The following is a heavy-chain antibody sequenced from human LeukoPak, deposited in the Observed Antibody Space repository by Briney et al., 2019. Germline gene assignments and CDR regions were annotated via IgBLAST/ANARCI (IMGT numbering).Heavy chain of an antibody. V-gene: IGHV4-34*01. CDR2: INHSGST. CDR3: ARAVYSSSWFPFNY. CDR1: GGSFSVYY. Sequence: PSETLSLTCAVYGGSFSVYYCRWIRQPPGKGLEWIGEINHSGSTNYNPSLKSRVTISVDTSKNQFSLKLSSVTAADTAVYYSARAVYSSSWFPFNYWGQGTLVTVSS. J-gene: IGHJ4*02. D-gene: IGHD6-13*01.